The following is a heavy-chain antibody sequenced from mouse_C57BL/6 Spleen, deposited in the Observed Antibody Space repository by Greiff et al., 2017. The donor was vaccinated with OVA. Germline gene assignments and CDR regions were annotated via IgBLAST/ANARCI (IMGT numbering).Heavy chain of an antibody. V-gene: IGHV1-22*01. CDR3: ARLAPPHGYYDGYYAMDY. J-gene: IGHJ4*01. D-gene: IGHD2-3*01. CDR2: INPNNGGT. Sequence: VQLQQSGPELVKPGASVKMSCKASGYTFTDYNMHWVKQSHGKSLEWIGYINPNNGGTSYNQKFKGKATLTVNKSSSTAYMELRSLTSEDSAVYYCARLAPPHGYYDGYYAMDYWGQGTSVTVSS. CDR1: GYTFTDYN.